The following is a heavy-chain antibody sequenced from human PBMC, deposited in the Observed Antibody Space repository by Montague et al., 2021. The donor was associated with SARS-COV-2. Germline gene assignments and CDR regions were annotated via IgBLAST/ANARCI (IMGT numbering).Heavy chain of an antibody. J-gene: IGHJ4*02. CDR3: STGCTNDGCYNDY. CDR1: GFTFSDYY. CDR2: ISSSGSNI. D-gene: IGHD2-8*01. V-gene: IGHV3-11*01. Sequence: SLRLSCAASGFTFSDYYMTWIRQAPGKGLEWVSYISSSGSNIYYAYSVQGRFTLSRYNAKYSLYLQMNNLRAEDTAAYYCSTGCTNDGCYNDYWGQGTLVTVSS.